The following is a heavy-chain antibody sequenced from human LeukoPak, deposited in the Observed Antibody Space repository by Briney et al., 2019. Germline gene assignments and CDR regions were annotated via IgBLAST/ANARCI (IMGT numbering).Heavy chain of an antibody. CDR2: IYYRGDI. Sequence: PSETLSLTCSVSDCSIRTYYWSWIRQSPGQGLEWIGNIYYRGDINYNPSLESRVIISIDTSKNQFSLKVTSLTAADTAVYYCATNKDWAEADWGQGTLVIVSS. J-gene: IGHJ4*02. CDR3: ATNKDWAEAD. CDR1: DCSIRTYY. D-gene: IGHD3/OR15-3a*01. V-gene: IGHV4-59*03.